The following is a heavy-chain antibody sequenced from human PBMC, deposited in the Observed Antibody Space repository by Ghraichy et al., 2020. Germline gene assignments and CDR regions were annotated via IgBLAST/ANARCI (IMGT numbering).Heavy chain of an antibody. CDR2: ISSSSSYI. CDR1: GFPFSSYT. J-gene: IGHJ5*02. CDR3: ARDLDYYDSSGFQFDP. V-gene: IGHV3-21*01. D-gene: IGHD3-22*01. Sequence: GGSLRLSCAASGFPFSSYTVNWVRQAPGKGLEWVSSISSSSSYIYYADSVKGRFTISRDNAKNSLYLQMNSLRAEDTAVYYCARDLDYYDSSGFQFDPWGQGTLVTVSS.